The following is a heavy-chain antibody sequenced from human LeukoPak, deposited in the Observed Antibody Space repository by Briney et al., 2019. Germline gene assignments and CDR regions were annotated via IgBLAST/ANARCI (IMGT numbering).Heavy chain of an antibody. CDR2: IYSGGTT. CDR3: ARLQGNWYIPA. Sequence: GGSLRPSCAASGFTVSSNYMTWVRQAPGKGLEWVSVIYSGGTTYYADSVKGRFTISRDISKNTLYLQMNSLRADDTAVYYCARLQGNWYIPAWGQGTLVTVSS. J-gene: IGHJ5*02. CDR1: GFTVSSNY. D-gene: IGHD6-13*01. V-gene: IGHV3-53*01.